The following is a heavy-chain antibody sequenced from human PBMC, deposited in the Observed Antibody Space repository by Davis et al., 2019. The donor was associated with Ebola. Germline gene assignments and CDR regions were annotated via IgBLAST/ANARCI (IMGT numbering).Heavy chain of an antibody. CDR3: TSANSSSGVDY. CDR2: IRSKANSYAT. D-gene: IGHD6-6*01. Sequence: PGGSLRLSCATSGFRFTSFWMYWVRQASGKGLEWVGRIRSKANSYATAYAASVKGRFTISRDDSKNTAYLQMNSLKTEDTAVYYCTSANSSSGVDYWGQGTLVTVSS. J-gene: IGHJ4*02. V-gene: IGHV3-73*01. CDR1: GFRFTSFW.